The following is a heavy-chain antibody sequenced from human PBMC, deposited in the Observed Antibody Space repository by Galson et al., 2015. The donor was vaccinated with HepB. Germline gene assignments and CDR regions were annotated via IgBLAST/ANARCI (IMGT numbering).Heavy chain of an antibody. J-gene: IGHJ4*02. D-gene: IGHD1-26*01. Sequence: SLRLSCAASGFTFTRYAMTWVRQAPGKGLEWVSSITSSGGNSYYTDSVKGRFTISRDNSKNTLWLQLNSLRAEDTAVYYCAKDGIMAANNPSPFHYWGQGTLVTVSS. CDR2: ITSSGGNS. V-gene: IGHV3-23*01. CDR3: AKDGIMAANNPSPFHY. CDR1: GFTFTRYA.